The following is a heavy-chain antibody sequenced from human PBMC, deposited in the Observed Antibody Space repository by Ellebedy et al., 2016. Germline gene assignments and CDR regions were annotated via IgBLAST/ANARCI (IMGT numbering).Heavy chain of an antibody. CDR1: GLTVSSFF. J-gene: IGHJ6*02. V-gene: IGHV3-23*01. CDR3: ARGTGNWVFYGLDV. D-gene: IGHD1-1*01. CDR2: ISGGGYTT. Sequence: GESLKISCAPSGLTVSSFFMSWVRQAPGKGLEWVSTISGGGYTTYFADSVKGRFTISRDNSKKMLYLQMTSLRAEDTAVYYCARGTGNWVFYGLDVWGQGTTVSVSS.